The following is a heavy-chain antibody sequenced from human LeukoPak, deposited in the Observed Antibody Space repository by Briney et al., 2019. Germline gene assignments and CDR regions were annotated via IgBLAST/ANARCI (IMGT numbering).Heavy chain of an antibody. CDR3: AKDTYYYDSSGYNSLDY. V-gene: IGHV3-21*04. J-gene: IGHJ4*02. CDR2: ISSSSSYI. Sequence: GGSLRLSCAASGFTFSSYSMNWVRQSPGKGLEWVSSISSSSSYIYYADSVKGRFTISRDNAKNSLYLQMNSPRAEGTAVYYCAKDTYYYDSSGYNSLDYWGQGTLVTVSS. D-gene: IGHD3-22*01. CDR1: GFTFSSYS.